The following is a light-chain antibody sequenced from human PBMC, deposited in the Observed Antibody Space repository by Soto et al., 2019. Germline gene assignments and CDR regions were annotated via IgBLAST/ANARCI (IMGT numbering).Light chain of an antibody. CDR1: QSVRSN. V-gene: IGKV3-15*01. CDR2: DAS. J-gene: IGKJ2*01. Sequence: EVVMTQSPATLSVSPGERATLSCRASQSVRSNLVWYQQNPGQAPRLLIYDASTRATGIPGRFSGSGSGTECTLSISSLPSEDFALYCCQQCNNWPDTLGHGTKREIK. CDR3: QQCNNWPDT.